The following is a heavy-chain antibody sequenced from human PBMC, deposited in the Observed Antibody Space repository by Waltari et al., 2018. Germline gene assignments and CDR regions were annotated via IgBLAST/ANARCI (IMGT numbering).Heavy chain of an antibody. J-gene: IGHJ3*01. V-gene: IGHV3-33*01. Sequence: QLQLVQSGGGVVQPGTSLRLSCAASGFTFYNFAMHWVRQAPGKGLWWVAVIWDDGSHKYYADSVKGRFTISRDNSKNTLFLQMNSLRAEDTAIYYCARVRSMVVTQDAFDVWGQGTEVSVSS. CDR3: ARVRSMVVTQDAFDV. CDR2: IWDDGSHK. CDR1: GFTFYNFA. D-gene: IGHD2-21*02.